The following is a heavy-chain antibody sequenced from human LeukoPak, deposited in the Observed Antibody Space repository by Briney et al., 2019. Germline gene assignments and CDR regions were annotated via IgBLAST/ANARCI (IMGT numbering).Heavy chain of an antibody. J-gene: IGHJ3*02. CDR1: GYSISSGYF. CDR2: IYHSGNT. D-gene: IGHD5-18*01. Sequence: SETLSLTCSVSGYSISSGYFWGWIRQPPGKGLEWIGTIYHSGNTYYNPSLKSPVIISLDTSKNQFSLNLSSVTAADTAVYYCARHRRQQWLREPFDIWGQGTMVTVSS. V-gene: IGHV4-38-2*02. CDR3: ARHRRQQWLREPFDI.